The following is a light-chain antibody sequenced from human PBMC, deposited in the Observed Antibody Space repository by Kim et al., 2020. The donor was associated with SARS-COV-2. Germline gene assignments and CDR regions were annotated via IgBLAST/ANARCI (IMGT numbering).Light chain of an antibody. CDR3: QTWDSSTVV. CDR2: EDT. V-gene: IGLV3-1*01. Sequence: VAPGQTASITCSGDQLGDKFVYWYQQKLGQSPALVIYEDTKRPSGIPERFSGSNSGNTATLTISGTQAMDEADYYCQTWDSSTVVFGGGTKLTVL. CDR1: QLGDKF. J-gene: IGLJ2*01.